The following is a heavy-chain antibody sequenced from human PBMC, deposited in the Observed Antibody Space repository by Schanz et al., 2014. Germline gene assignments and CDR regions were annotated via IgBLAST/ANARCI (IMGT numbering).Heavy chain of an antibody. CDR3: ARSGVDV. V-gene: IGHV3-23*04. CDR1: GFTFRNYA. J-gene: IGHJ6*02. D-gene: IGHD3-10*01. Sequence: VQLVESGGGVVQPGGSLRLSCTVSGFTFRNYALSWVRQAPGKGLAWVSAISGSGGSTYYADSVKGRFTISRDNAKNALYLQMNSLRAEDTAVYYCARSGVDVWGQGTTVTVS. CDR2: ISGSGGST.